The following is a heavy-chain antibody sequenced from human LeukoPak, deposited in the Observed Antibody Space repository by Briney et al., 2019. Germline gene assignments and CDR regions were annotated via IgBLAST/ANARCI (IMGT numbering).Heavy chain of an antibody. CDR3: AREMYSSSGRPNFDY. J-gene: IGHJ4*02. D-gene: IGHD6-6*01. CDR2: ISAYNGNT. V-gene: IGHV1-18*01. Sequence: ASVKVSCKASGYTFTSYGISWVRQAPGQGLEWMVWISAYNGNTNYAQKLQGRVTMTTDTSTSTAYMELRSLRSDDTAVYYCAREMYSSSGRPNFDYWGQGTLVTVSS. CDR1: GYTFTSYG.